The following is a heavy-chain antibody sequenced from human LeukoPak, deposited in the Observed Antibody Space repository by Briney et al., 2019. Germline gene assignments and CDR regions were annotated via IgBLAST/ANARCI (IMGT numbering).Heavy chain of an antibody. V-gene: IGHV3-7*01. CDR2: INQDGSEK. D-gene: IGHD3-10*01. J-gene: IGHJ4*02. Sequence: GGSLRLSCGASGFTFDDYWMSWVRQAPGQGLEWVANINQDGSEKYYLDSAKGRFTISRDNARNSLYLQVNSLRAEDTAVYYCARDYSAITMVRGVITPFDYWGQGTLVTVSS. CDR3: ARDYSAITMVRGVITPFDY. CDR1: GFTFDDYW.